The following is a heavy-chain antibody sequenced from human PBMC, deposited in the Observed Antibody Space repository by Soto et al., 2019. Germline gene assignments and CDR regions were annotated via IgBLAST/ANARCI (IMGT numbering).Heavy chain of an antibody. V-gene: IGHV3-30-3*01. D-gene: IGHD1-1*01. CDR1: GFTFSSYS. J-gene: IGHJ4*02. CDR2: MSYTGNTQ. CDR3: AKVSRASRTLTPDFDH. Sequence: QVQLVESGGGVVQPGTSLRLSCAASGFTFSSYSIHWVRQAPGKGLEWVAVMSYTGNTQYYGDSVKGRFTVSRDTSRKXLYMQMNSLRVEDTAVYYCAKVSRASRTLTPDFDHWGQGTLVTVSS.